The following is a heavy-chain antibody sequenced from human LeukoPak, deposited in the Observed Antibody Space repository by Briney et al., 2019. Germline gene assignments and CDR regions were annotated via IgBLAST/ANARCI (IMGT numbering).Heavy chain of an antibody. CDR2: INPNSGGT. D-gene: IGHD3-10*01. J-gene: IGHJ3*02. Sequence: GASVKVPCKASGYTFTGYYMHWVRQAPGQGLEWMGWINPNSGGTNYAQKFQGWVTMTRDTSISTAYMELSRLRSDDTAVYYCARLWFGDGSDAFGIWGQGTMVTVSS. V-gene: IGHV1-2*04. CDR1: GYTFTGYY. CDR3: ARLWFGDGSDAFGI.